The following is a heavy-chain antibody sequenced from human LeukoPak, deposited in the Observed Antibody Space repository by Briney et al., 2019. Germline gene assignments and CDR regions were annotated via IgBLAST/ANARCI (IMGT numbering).Heavy chain of an antibody. CDR3: ARHSGLGLPGRNAFDI. CDR1: GGSISSYY. Sequence: PSETLSLTCTVSGGSISSYYWSWIRQPAGKGLEWIGRIYTSGSTNYNPSLKSRVTISVDTSKNQFSLKLSSVTAADTAVYYCARHSGLGLPGRNAFDIWGQGTMVTVSS. J-gene: IGHJ3*02. CDR2: IYTSGST. V-gene: IGHV4-4*07. D-gene: IGHD7-27*01.